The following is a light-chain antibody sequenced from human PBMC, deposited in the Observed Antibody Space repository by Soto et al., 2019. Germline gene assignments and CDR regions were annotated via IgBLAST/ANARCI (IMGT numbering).Light chain of an antibody. CDR1: SSDVGAYNY. V-gene: IGLV2-14*01. Sequence: QSALTQPASVSGPPGQSITISCTGTSSDVGAYNYVSWYQQHPVKAHKLMIYDVSSRPSGISNRFSGSKSGNTASLTISGVQAEDEADYYCSSYASSSTVIFGGGTKVTVL. CDR2: DVS. J-gene: IGLJ2*01. CDR3: SSYASSSTVI.